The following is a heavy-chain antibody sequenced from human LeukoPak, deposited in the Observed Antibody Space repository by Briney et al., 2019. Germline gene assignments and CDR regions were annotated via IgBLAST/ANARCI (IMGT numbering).Heavy chain of an antibody. Sequence: KPSETLSLTCTVSGGSISSYYWSWIRQPPGKGLEWIGYIYYSGSTNYNPSLKSRVTISVDTSKNQFSLKLSSVTAADTAVYYCARELSSGWYGDYYYGMDVWGQGTTDTVSS. CDR1: GGSISSYY. CDR3: ARELSSGWYGDYYYGMDV. J-gene: IGHJ6*02. V-gene: IGHV4-59*01. D-gene: IGHD6-19*01. CDR2: IYYSGST.